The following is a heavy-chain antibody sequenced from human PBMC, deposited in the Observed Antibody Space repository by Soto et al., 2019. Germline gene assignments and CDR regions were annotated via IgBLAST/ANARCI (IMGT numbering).Heavy chain of an antibody. D-gene: IGHD6-19*01. J-gene: IGHJ6*02. Sequence: GASVKVSCKASGYTFTSYAMNWVRQAPGQRLEWMGWINTNTGNPTYAQGFTGRFVFSLDTSVSTAYLQICSLKAEDTAVYYCAREYSSRWMDHYYSYHGMDVWGQGTTVTVSS. CDR2: INTNTGNP. V-gene: IGHV7-4-1*01. CDR1: GYTFTSYA. CDR3: AREYSSRWMDHYYSYHGMDV.